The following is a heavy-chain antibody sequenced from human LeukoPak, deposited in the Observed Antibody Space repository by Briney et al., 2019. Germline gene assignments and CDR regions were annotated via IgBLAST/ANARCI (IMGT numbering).Heavy chain of an antibody. V-gene: IGHV4-39*01. CDR3: ARLGYYYYYMDV. Sequence: PSETLSLTCTVSGGSISSSNYYWGWIRQPPGKGLEWIGSIYHSGNTYYNPSLKSRVTISVDTSKNQFSLKLSSVTAADTAVYYCARLGYYYYYMDVWGKGTTVTISS. CDR1: GGSISSSNYY. J-gene: IGHJ6*03. CDR2: IYHSGNT.